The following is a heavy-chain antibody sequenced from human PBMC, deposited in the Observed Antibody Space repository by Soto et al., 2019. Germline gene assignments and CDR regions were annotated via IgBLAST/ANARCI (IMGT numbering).Heavy chain of an antibody. J-gene: IGHJ6*02. CDR3: ARVCYYDSSGYYYYYYGMDV. Sequence: GESLKISCAASGFTFSDYYMSWIRQAPGKGLEWVSYISSSGSTIYYADSVKGRFTISRDNAKNSLYLQMNSLRAEDTAVYYCARVCYYDSSGYYYYYYGMDVWGQGTTVTVSS. V-gene: IGHV3-11*01. CDR1: GFTFSDYY. D-gene: IGHD3-22*01. CDR2: ISSSGSTI.